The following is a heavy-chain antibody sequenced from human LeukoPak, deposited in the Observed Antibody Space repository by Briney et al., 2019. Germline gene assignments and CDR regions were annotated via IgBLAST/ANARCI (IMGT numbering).Heavy chain of an antibody. V-gene: IGHV3-33*01. J-gene: IGHJ4*02. CDR1: GFTFSRFN. D-gene: IGHD4-17*01. CDR3: ARPDYGASGDY. Sequence: GGSLRLSCAASGFTFSRFNLHWVRQAPGKGLEWVAVIWHDGSNRYYTDSVKGRFTISRDDSKNTLYLQMNSLKAEDTAVYYCARPDYGASGDYWGQGTLVTVSS. CDR2: IWHDGSNR.